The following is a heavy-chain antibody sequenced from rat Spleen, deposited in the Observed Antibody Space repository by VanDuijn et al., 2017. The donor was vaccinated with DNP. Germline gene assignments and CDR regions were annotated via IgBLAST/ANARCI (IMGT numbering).Heavy chain of an antibody. J-gene: IGHJ1*01. CDR1: GYSITSSYR. D-gene: IGHD1-9*01. V-gene: IGHV3-3*01. CDR3: ARQGTMGINWYFDF. Sequence: EVQLQESGPGLVKPSQSLSLTCSVTGYSITSSYRWNWIRKFPGNKLEWMGYINSAGSTNYNPSLKSRITITRDTSKNQFFLQVNSVTTEDTATYYCARQGTMGINWYFDFWGPGTMVTVSS. CDR2: INSAGST.